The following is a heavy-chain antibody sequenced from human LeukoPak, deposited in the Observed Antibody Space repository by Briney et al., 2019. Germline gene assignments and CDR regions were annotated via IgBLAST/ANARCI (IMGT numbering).Heavy chain of an antibody. V-gene: IGHV3-23*01. CDR3: AKVETTMIVVGIFDY. D-gene: IGHD3-22*01. CDR1: GFTFSNTW. Sequence: GGSLRLSCAASGFTFSNTWMSWVRQAPGKGLEWVSAISGSGGSTYYADSVKGRFTISRDNSKNTLYLQMNSLRAEDTAVYYCAKVETTMIVVGIFDYWGQGTLVTVSS. CDR2: ISGSGGST. J-gene: IGHJ4*02.